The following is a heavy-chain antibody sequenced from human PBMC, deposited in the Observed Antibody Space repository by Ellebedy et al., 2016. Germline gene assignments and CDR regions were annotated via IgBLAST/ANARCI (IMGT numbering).Heavy chain of an antibody. CDR2: IRSSGSTI. CDR3: ARERREYYYYYYIDV. J-gene: IGHJ6*03. CDR1: GFSFSDYY. Sequence: GESLMISXAASGFSFSDYYMSWIRQAPGKGLEWISYIRSSGSTIYYADSVKGRFTISRDNTKNSLYLQMNSLRAEDTAVYYCARERREYYYYYYIDVWGKGTTVTVSS. V-gene: IGHV3-11*01.